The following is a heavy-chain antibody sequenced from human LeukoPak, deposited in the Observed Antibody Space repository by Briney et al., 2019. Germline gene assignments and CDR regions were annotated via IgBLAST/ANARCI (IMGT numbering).Heavy chain of an antibody. J-gene: IGHJ4*02. Sequence: SETLSLTCTVAGGSISSYYWSWIRQPPGKGLEWIGYIYYRGSTNYNPSLKSRVTISVDTSKNQFSLKLSSVTAADTAVYYCARGAYYYDSSGYYYFDYWGQGTLVTVSS. D-gene: IGHD3-22*01. CDR3: ARGAYYYDSSGYYYFDY. CDR1: GGSISSYY. CDR2: IYYRGST. V-gene: IGHV4-59*01.